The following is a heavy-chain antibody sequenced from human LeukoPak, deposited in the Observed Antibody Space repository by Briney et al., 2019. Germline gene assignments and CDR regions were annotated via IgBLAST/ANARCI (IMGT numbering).Heavy chain of an antibody. CDR2: INSDGSST. CDR1: GFTFSSLW. Sequence: PWGSLRLSCTASGFTFSSLWMHWVRQAPGKGLVWVSRINSDGSSTTYADSVKGRFTISRDNAKNTLYLQMNSLRAEDTAVYYCAQSGYYGNWFDPWGQGTLVTVSS. CDR3: AQSGYYGNWFDP. J-gene: IGHJ5*02. D-gene: IGHD3-3*01. V-gene: IGHV3-74*01.